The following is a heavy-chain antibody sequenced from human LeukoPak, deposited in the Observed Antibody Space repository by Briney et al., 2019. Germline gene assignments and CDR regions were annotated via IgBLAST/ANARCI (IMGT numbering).Heavy chain of an antibody. Sequence: GASVKVSCKASGYTFTNYYIHWVRQAPGQGLEWMGMINPSGGRTTYAKKFLGRVSMTADTSTSTAYMELRSLTSDDTAVYYCARSGRGTYYYFDLWGQGTLVTVSS. CDR2: INPSGGRT. D-gene: IGHD5-12*01. J-gene: IGHJ4*02. V-gene: IGHV1-46*01. CDR1: GYTFTNYY. CDR3: ARSGRGTYYYFDL.